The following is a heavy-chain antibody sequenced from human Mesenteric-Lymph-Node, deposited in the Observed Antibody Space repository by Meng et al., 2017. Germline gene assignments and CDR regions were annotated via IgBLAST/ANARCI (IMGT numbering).Heavy chain of an antibody. CDR2: IHYSGSTTYNPALT. D-gene: IGHD5-24*01. CDR1: TGSVTTNNYY. J-gene: IGHJ4*02. Sequence: SETLSLTCTVSTGSVTTNNYYWSWIRQPPGKGLEWIRYIHYSGSTTYNPALTTYNPALKSRVTISLATSKNQFSLKLSSVTAADTAVYYCARVDGTSGPFDYWGQGTLVTVSS. V-gene: IGHV4-61*01. CDR3: ARVDGTSGPFDY.